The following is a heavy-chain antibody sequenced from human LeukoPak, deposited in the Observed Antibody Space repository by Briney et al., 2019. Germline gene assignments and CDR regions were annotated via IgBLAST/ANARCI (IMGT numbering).Heavy chain of an antibody. CDR3: ARRRYSSGWPFDY. D-gene: IGHD6-19*01. J-gene: IGHJ4*02. Sequence: SETLSLTXTVSGGSISSSSYYWGWIRQPPGKGLEWIGSIYYSGSTYYNPSLKSRVTISVDTSKNQFSLKLSSVTAADTAVYYCARRRYSSGWPFDYWGQGTLVTVSS. CDR2: IYYSGST. V-gene: IGHV4-39*01. CDR1: GGSISSSSYY.